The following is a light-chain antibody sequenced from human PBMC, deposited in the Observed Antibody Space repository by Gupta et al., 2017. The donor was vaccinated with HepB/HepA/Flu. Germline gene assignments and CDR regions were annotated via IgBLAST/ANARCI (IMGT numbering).Light chain of an antibody. Sequence: EIVLTQSPATLSLSPGERATLSCRASESVSTYLAWYQQKPGQPPRLIIYDASNRATGIPARFSGSRYEKDFTLTSSRREDGAFAVYYGHQRLTLVTFGGGTKVDIK. CDR1: ESVSTY. CDR2: DAS. J-gene: IGKJ4*01. CDR3: HQRLTLVT. V-gene: IGKV3-11*01.